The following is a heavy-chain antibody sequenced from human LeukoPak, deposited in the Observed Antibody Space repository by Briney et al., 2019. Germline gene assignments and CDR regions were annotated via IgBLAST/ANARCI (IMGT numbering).Heavy chain of an antibody. Sequence: SVKVSCKASGGTFSSYAISWVRQAPGQGLEWMGGIIPIFGTANYAQKFQGRVTITADESTSTAYMELSSLRSEDTAVYYCARSRGNYYDSSGYSERDYYFDYWGQGTLVTVSS. CDR3: ARSRGNYYDSSGYSERDYYFDY. CDR1: GGTFSSYA. J-gene: IGHJ4*02. V-gene: IGHV1-69*13. CDR2: IIPIFGTA. D-gene: IGHD3-22*01.